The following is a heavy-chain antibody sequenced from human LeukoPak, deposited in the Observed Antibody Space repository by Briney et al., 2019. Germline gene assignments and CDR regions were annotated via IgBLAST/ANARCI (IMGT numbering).Heavy chain of an antibody. CDR2: IGTAGDT. V-gene: IGHV3-13*01. Sequence: GGSLRLFCAASGFTFSSYDMHWVRQATGKGLEWVSAIGTAGDTYYPGSVKGRFTISRENAKNSLYLQMNSLRAGDTAVYYCARSPLTSGYFDYWGQGTLVTVSS. CDR1: GFTFSSYD. J-gene: IGHJ4*02. CDR3: ARSPLTSGYFDY. D-gene: IGHD2-8*02.